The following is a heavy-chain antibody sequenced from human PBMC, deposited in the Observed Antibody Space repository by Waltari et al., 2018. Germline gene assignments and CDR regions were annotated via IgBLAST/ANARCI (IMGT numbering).Heavy chain of an antibody. J-gene: IGHJ4*02. CDR3: ARASRYDSGWTAYYDY. V-gene: IGHV3-23*01. CDR1: GFTLSSYA. Sequence: EVQLLESGGGLVQPGGSLRLSCSASGFTLSSYAMSWVRQAPGKGLEWVSALTTGGSAFYADSVNARFTISRDNSKNTLYLEMNSLRAEDTAVYYCARASRYDSGWTAYYDYWGQGTLVTVSS. D-gene: IGHD6-19*01. CDR2: LTTGGSA.